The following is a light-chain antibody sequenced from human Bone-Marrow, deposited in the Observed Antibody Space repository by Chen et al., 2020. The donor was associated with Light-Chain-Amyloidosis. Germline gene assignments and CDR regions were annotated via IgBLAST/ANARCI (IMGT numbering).Light chain of an antibody. CDR1: HIGSTS. CDR3: QVWDRSSDRPV. V-gene: IGLV3-21*02. CDR2: DDS. J-gene: IGLJ3*02. Sequence: SSVLTQPSSVSVAPGQTATNACGGNHIGSTSVHWYQQTPGQAPLLVVYDDSDRPSGIPERLSGSNSGNTATLTISRVEAGDEADYYCQVWDRSSDRPVFGGGTKLTVL.